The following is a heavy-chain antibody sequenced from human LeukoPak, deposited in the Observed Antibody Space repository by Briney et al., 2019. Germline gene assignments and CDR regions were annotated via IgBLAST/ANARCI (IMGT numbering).Heavy chain of an antibody. V-gene: IGHV3-23*01. CDR1: GFTFSSYA. Sequence: GGSLRLSCAASGFTFSSYAMSWVRQAPGKGLEWVSAISGSGGSTYYADSVKGRFTISRDNSKNTLYLQMNSLRAEDTAVYYCAKDFDLGYDFWSGYNPFDPWGQGTLVTVSS. CDR2: ISGSGGST. D-gene: IGHD3-3*01. J-gene: IGHJ5*02. CDR3: AKDFDLGYDFWSGYNPFDP.